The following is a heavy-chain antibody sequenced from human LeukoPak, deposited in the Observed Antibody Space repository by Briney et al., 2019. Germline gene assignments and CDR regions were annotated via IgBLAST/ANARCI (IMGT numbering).Heavy chain of an antibody. CDR2: ISSSSSTI. Sequence: GRSLRLSCAASGFTFSSYSMNWVRQAPGKGLEWVSYISSSSSTIYYADSVKGRFTISRDNAKNSLYLQMNSLRAEDTAVYYCARDPRALYYYYYMDVWGKGTTVTVSS. CDR1: GFTFSSYS. J-gene: IGHJ6*03. CDR3: ARDPRALYYYYYMDV. V-gene: IGHV3-48*01.